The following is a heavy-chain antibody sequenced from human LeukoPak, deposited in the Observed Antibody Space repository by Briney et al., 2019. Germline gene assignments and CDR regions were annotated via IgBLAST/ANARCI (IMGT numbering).Heavy chain of an antibody. CDR3: ARHWGSDWCFDL. J-gene: IGHJ2*01. CDR1: GGSISNYY. CDR2: IHYGGYT. V-gene: IGHV4-59*01. D-gene: IGHD7-27*01. Sequence: SETLSLTCAVSGGSISNYYCSWIRQPPGKGLEWLGYIHYGGYTNYNPSLKSRVTISVDTSKNQFSLNLSSVTAADTAVYYCARHWGSDWCFDLWGRGTLVTVSS.